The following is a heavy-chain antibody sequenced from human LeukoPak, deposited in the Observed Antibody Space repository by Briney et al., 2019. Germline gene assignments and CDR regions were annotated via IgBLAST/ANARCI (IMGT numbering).Heavy chain of an antibody. D-gene: IGHD2-21*02. J-gene: IGHJ6*02. Sequence: GGSLRLSCAASGFTFSSYWMSWVRQAPGKGLEWVANIKQDGSEKYYVDSVKGRLNISRDDAKNSLYLQMNSLRAEDTAVYYCARPDCGGDCYLYYYYYGMDVWGQGTTVTVSS. CDR1: GFTFSSYW. CDR3: ARPDCGGDCYLYYYYYGMDV. V-gene: IGHV3-7*01. CDR2: IKQDGSEK.